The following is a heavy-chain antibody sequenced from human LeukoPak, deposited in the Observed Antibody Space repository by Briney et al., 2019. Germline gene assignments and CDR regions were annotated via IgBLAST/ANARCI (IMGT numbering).Heavy chain of an antibody. CDR1: GGTFSSYA. Sequence: ASVKVSCKASGGTFSSYAISCVRQAPGQGLEWMGGIIPIFGTANYAQKFQGRVTITADESTSTAYMELSSLRSEDTAVYYCAGGIAAAIDYWGQGTLVTVSS. D-gene: IGHD6-13*01. CDR3: AGGIAAAIDY. J-gene: IGHJ4*02. V-gene: IGHV1-69*13. CDR2: IIPIFGTA.